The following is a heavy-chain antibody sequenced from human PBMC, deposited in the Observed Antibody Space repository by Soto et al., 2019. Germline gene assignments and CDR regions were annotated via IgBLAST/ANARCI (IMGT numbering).Heavy chain of an antibody. CDR1: GGSVSSGSYY. Sequence: SETLSLTCTVSGGSVSSGSYYWSWIRQPPGKGLEWIGYIYYSGSTNYNPSLKSRVTISVDTSKNQFSLKLSSVTAADTAVYYCARCYDFWSGYYTPYYYYYGMDVWGQGTTVTVSS. CDR3: ARCYDFWSGYYTPYYYYYGMDV. J-gene: IGHJ6*02. D-gene: IGHD3-3*01. CDR2: IYYSGST. V-gene: IGHV4-61*01.